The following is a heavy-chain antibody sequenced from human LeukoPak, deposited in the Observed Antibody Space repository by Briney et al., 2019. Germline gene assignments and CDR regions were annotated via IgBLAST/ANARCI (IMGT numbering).Heavy chain of an antibody. CDR2: INPNSGGT. CDR3: ARGGFVRSGWYDPLRLNPFDY. D-gene: IGHD6-19*01. CDR1: GYTFTGYY. Sequence: ASVKVSCKASGYTFTGYYMHWVRQAPGQGLEWMGRINPNSGGTNYAQKFQGRVTMTRDTSISTAYMELSRLRSDDTAAYYCARGGFVRSGWYDPLRLNPFDYWGQGTLVTVSS. J-gene: IGHJ4*02. V-gene: IGHV1-2*06.